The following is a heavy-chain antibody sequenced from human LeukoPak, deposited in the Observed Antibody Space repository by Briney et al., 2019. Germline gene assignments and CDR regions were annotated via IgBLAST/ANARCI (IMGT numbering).Heavy chain of an antibody. J-gene: IGHJ4*02. CDR3: ARDEGGYYYFDY. Sequence: GGSLRLSCAASGFTFSSYAMSWVRQAPGKGLEWVSAISGSGGSTYYADSVKGRFTISGDNSKNTLYLQMNSLRAEDTAVFYCARDEGGYYYFDYWGQGTLVTVSS. V-gene: IGHV3-23*01. CDR1: GFTFSSYA. CDR2: ISGSGGST. D-gene: IGHD3-22*01.